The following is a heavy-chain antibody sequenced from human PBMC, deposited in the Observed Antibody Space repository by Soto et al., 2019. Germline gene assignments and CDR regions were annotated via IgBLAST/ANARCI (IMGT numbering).Heavy chain of an antibody. CDR3: ARYHSNIAAAEPALDY. J-gene: IGHJ4*02. Sequence: QVQLVQSGAEVKKPGSSVKVSCKASGGTFSSYAISWVRQAPGQGLEWMGGIIPIFGTANYAQKFQGRVTMTADESTSTAYMELSSLRYEDTAVYYCARYHSNIAAAEPALDYWVQGTLVTVSS. CDR2: IIPIFGTA. CDR1: GGTFSSYA. D-gene: IGHD6-13*01. V-gene: IGHV1-69*01.